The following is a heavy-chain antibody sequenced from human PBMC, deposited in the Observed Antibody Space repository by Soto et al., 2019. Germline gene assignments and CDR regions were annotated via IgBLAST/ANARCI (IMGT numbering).Heavy chain of an antibody. CDR3: ARQWLDSYYFDY. V-gene: IGHV3-64*01. CDR1: GFTFSSYA. CDR2: ISSNGGST. J-gene: IGHJ4*02. Sequence: EVQLVESGGGLVQPGGSLRLSCAASGFTFSSYAMHWVRQAPGKGLEYVSGISSNGGSTHYANSVKGRFTISRDNSKNTLYLQMGSLRAEDMAMYYCARQWLDSYYFDYWGQGTLVTVSS. D-gene: IGHD6-19*01.